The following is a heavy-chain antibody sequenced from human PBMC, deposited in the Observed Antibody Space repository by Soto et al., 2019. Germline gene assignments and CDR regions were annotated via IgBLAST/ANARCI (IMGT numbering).Heavy chain of an antibody. V-gene: IGHV3-43D*04. Sequence: PGGSLRLSCAASGFTFDDYAMHWVRQAPGKGLEWVSLISWDGGSTYYADSVKGRFTISRDNSKNSLYLQMNSLRAEDTALYYCAKDLGYCSSTSCSPIWGYYYGMDVWGQGTTVTV. D-gene: IGHD2-2*01. CDR1: GFTFDDYA. CDR2: ISWDGGST. J-gene: IGHJ6*02. CDR3: AKDLGYCSSTSCSPIWGYYYGMDV.